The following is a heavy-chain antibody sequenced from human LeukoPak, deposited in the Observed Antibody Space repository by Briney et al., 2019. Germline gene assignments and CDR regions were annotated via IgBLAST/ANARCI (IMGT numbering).Heavy chain of an antibody. Sequence: PGGSLRLSCAASGFTFSSYGMSWVRQAPGKGLEWVSSISGSGGTTYYADSEKGRFTLSRDNSKNTLYLQMNSLRAEDTAVYYCAKGSRSLRFGEAGDYWGQGTLVTVSS. CDR3: AKGSRSLRFGEAGDY. CDR1: GFTFSSYG. CDR2: ISGSGGTT. V-gene: IGHV3-23*01. D-gene: IGHD3-10*01. J-gene: IGHJ4*02.